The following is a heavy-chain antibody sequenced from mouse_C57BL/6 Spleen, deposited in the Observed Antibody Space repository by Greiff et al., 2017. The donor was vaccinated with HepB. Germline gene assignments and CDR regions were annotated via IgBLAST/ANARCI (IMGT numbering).Heavy chain of an antibody. Sequence: VKLQQPGAELVKPGASVKLSCKASGYTFTSYWMQWVKQRPGQGLEWIGEIDPSDSYTNYNQKFKGKATLTVDTSSSTAYMQLSSLTSEDSAVYYCARRIYYDYSFAYWGQGTLVTVSA. CDR2: IDPSDSYT. D-gene: IGHD2-4*01. J-gene: IGHJ3*01. V-gene: IGHV1-50*01. CDR3: ARRIYYDYSFAY. CDR1: GYTFTSYW.